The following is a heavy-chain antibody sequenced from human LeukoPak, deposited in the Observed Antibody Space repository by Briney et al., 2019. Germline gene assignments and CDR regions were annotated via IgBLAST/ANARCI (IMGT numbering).Heavy chain of an antibody. CDR2: ITSSSSYT. CDR1: GFSYSSYN. V-gene: IGHV3-21*01. D-gene: IGHD1-26*01. J-gene: IGHJ6*03. CDR3: ARDPYSGAYGDTYYFYMDV. Sequence: GGPLRLSCAASGFSYSSYNMNWLRQAPGKGLEWGSSITSSSSYTFYADSEKGRFTISRDNARNSLYLQMNSLRAEDTAVYYCARDPYSGAYGDTYYFYMDVWGKGTTVTISS.